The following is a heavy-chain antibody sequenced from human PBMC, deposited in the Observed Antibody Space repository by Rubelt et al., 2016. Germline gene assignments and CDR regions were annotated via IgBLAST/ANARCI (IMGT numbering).Heavy chain of an antibody. CDR3: ARDGIAAAVDY. V-gene: IGHV1-18*01. Sequence: QVQLVQSGAEVKMPGASVQVSCKASGYTFSLFGISWVRQAPGQGLEWMGWIGNTNGNTNYVQKFRGRVTMTTDTSTGTAYMELRSLRSDDTAVYYCARDGIAAAVDYWGQGTLVTVSS. D-gene: IGHD6-13*01. CDR2: IGNTNGNT. J-gene: IGHJ4*02. CDR1: GYTFSLFG.